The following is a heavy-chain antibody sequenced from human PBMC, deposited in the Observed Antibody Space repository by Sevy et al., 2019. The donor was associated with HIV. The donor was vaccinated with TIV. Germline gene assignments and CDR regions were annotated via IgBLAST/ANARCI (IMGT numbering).Heavy chain of an antibody. Sequence: GGSLRLSCTASGFSYSSYGMHWVRQAPGKGLEWVAYIQYDGSYKDYADSVKGRFTISRDNSKNTLDLQMNSLRVEDTAVYYCVKEGGGEGVDHWGQGTLVTVSS. V-gene: IGHV3-30*02. CDR3: VKEGGGEGVDH. D-gene: IGHD2-21*01. CDR2: IQYDGSYK. CDR1: GFSYSSYG. J-gene: IGHJ4*02.